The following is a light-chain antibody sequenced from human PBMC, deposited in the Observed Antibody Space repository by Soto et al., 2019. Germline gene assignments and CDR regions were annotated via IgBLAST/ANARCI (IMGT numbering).Light chain of an antibody. CDR3: AAWDDSLKGPV. CDR1: SSNIGSHT. J-gene: IGLJ2*01. V-gene: IGLV1-44*01. CDR2: TDN. Sequence: QPVVTQPPSASGTPGQRVTISCSGSSSNIGSHTVNWYQQLPGTAPKLLLYTDNQRPSGVPDRFSGSKSGTSASLAISGLQSEDEADYYCAAWDDSLKGPVFGGGTKLTVL.